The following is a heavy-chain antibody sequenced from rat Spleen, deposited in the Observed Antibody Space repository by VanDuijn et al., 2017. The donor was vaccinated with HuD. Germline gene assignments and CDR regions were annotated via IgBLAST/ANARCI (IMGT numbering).Heavy chain of an antibody. CDR3: ARHRGYYSGDPYWYFDF. CDR1: GFTFSDYY. D-gene: IGHD1-1*01. CDR2: ISYDGGST. J-gene: IGHJ1*01. V-gene: IGHV5-17*01. Sequence: EVQLVESGGGFVQPGRSLKFSCVASGFTFSDYYMAWVRQAPTKGLEWVATISYDGGSTYYRDSVKGRFTISRDNAKSTLYLQMDSLRSEDTATYYCARHRGYYSGDPYWYFDFWGPGTMVTVSS.